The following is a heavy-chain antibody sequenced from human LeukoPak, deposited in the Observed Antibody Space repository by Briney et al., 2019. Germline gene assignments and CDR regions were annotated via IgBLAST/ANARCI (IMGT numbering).Heavy chain of an antibody. CDR3: ARGPHWTARYYYDSSGYPV. D-gene: IGHD3-22*01. CDR1: GFTFSSYS. CDR2: ISSSSSYI. Sequence: PGGSLRLSCAASGFTFSSYSMNWVRQAPGKGLEWVSSISSSSSYIYYADSVKGRFTISRDNAKNSLYLQMNSLRAEDTAVYYCARGPHWTARYYYDSSGYPVWGKGTTVAVSS. J-gene: IGHJ6*04. V-gene: IGHV3-21*01.